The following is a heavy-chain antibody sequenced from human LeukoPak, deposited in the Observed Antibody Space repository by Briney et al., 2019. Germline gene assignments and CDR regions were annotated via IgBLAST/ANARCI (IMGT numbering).Heavy chain of an antibody. Sequence: GGSLRLSCAASGFTFSSYAMSWVRQAPGKGLEWVSSISSSSSYIYYADSVKGRFTISRDNAKNSLYLQMNSLRAEDTAVYYCARAQGIAAAGTYYYYYYMDVWGKGTTVTVSS. J-gene: IGHJ6*03. CDR3: ARAQGIAAAGTYYYYYYMDV. V-gene: IGHV3-21*01. D-gene: IGHD6-13*01. CDR1: GFTFSSYA. CDR2: ISSSSSYI.